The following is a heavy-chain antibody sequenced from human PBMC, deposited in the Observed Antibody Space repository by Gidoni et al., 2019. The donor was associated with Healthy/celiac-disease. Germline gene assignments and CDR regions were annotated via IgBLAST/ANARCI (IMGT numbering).Heavy chain of an antibody. D-gene: IGHD3-22*01. CDR1: GGSISSGGYY. Sequence: QVQLQESGPGLVKPSQTLSLTCTVSGGSISSGGYYWSWIRRHPGKGLEWIGYIYYSGSTYYNPSLKSRVTISVDTSKNQFSLKLSSVTAADTAVYYCARDSSGYYLFDYWGQGTLVTVSS. CDR3: ARDSSGYYLFDY. V-gene: IGHV4-31*03. CDR2: IYYSGST. J-gene: IGHJ4*02.